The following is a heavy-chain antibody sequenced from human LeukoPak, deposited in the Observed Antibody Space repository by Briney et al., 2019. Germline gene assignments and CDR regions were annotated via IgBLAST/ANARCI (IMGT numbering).Heavy chain of an antibody. V-gene: IGHV4-39*01. Sequence: SETLSLTCTVSGGSISSSSYYWGWIRQPPGKGLEWIGSIYYSGSTYYNPSLKSRVTISVDTSKNQFSLKLSSVTAADTAVYYCARQDVMITFGGVTFPYYFDYWGQGTLVTVSS. CDR2: IYYSGST. J-gene: IGHJ4*02. CDR3: ARQDVMITFGGVTFPYYFDY. D-gene: IGHD3-16*01. CDR1: GGSISSSSYY.